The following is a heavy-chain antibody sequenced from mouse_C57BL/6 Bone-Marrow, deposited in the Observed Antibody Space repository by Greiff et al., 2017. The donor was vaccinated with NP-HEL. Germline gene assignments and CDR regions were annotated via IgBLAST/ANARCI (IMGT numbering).Heavy chain of an antibody. CDR3: ASPLGTVVAGDAMDY. CDR2: ISNLAYSI. Sequence: EVKLVESGGGLVQPGGSLKLSCAASGFTFSDYGMAWVRQAPRKGPEWVAFISNLAYSIYYADTVTGRFTISREKAKNTLYLEMSSLRSEDTAMYYCASPLGTVVAGDAMDYWGQGTSVTVSS. D-gene: IGHD1-1*01. J-gene: IGHJ4*01. CDR1: GFTFSDYG. V-gene: IGHV5-15*01.